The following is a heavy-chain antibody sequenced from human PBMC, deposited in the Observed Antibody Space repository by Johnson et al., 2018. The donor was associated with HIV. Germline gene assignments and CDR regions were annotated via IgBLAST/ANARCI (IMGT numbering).Heavy chain of an antibody. V-gene: IGHV3-66*02. D-gene: IGHD3-10*01. CDR2: IYSGGST. CDR1: GFTVSSNY. J-gene: IGHJ3*01. CDR3: AREYDAFDV. Sequence: VQLVESGGGLLQPGASLRLSCSASGFTVSSNYMSWVRQAPGKGLEWVSVIYSGGSTYYVDSVKGRFTISRDNSKNTLYLQMNSLRAEDTAVYYCAREYDAFDVWGQGTMVTVSS.